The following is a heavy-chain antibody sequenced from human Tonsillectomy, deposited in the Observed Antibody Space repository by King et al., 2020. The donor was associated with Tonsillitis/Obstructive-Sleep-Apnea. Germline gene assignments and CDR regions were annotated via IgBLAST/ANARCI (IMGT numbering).Heavy chain of an antibody. D-gene: IGHD5-18*01. CDR1: GFTFSSYA. J-gene: IGHJ4*02. CDR2: ISYDGSNK. Sequence: VQLVESGGGMVQPGRSLRLSCASSGFTFSSYAMHWVRQALGKVLEWVALISYDGSNKLYADFVKGRFTISRHNSKNTLYLQMNLLTAEDTAVYYCARDPSDSYGLGGYFDYWGQGTLVTVTS. V-gene: IGHV3-30*04. CDR3: ARDPSDSYGLGGYFDY.